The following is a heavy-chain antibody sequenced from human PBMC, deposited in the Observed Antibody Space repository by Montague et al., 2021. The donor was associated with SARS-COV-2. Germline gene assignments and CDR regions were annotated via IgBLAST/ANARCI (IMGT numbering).Heavy chain of an antibody. CDR1: GDSVPGNSVG. Sequence: CAISGDSVPGNSVGWSWIKQSPERRLERLGRRYYRSKWYSDYAPSVRGRLTVNPDAPKNEFSLELNYVTPEDTAVYYCVRYSGWFYFDFWSQGTLVTVSS. CDR2: RYYRSKWYS. D-gene: IGHD6-19*01. V-gene: IGHV6-1*01. CDR3: VRYSGWFYFDF. J-gene: IGHJ4*02.